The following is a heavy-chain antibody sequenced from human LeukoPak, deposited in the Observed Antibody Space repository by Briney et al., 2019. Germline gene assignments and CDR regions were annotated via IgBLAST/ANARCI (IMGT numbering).Heavy chain of an antibody. J-gene: IGHJ4*02. V-gene: IGHV3-23*01. CDR1: GFTFSSFV. CDR2: IRGSGITT. CDR3: AKDTTRREFPLHFDY. Sequence: GGSLRLSCTASGFTFSSFVMSWVRQAPGKGLEWVSAIRGSGITTYYADSVKGRFTISRDNSKNTLYLQMNSLRAEDTAVYYCAKDTTRREFPLHFDYWGQGTLVTASS. D-gene: IGHD3-10*01.